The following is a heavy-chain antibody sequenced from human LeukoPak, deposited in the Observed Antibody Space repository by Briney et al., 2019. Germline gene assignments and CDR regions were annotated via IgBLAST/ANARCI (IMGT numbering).Heavy chain of an antibody. D-gene: IGHD4-17*01. V-gene: IGHV3-48*01. J-gene: IGHJ4*02. Sequence: GGSLRLSXAASGFTFSSYSMNWVCQAPGKGLEWVSYISSDSNTIYYADSVKGRFTISRDNAKNSLYLQMNSLRAEDTAVLYCARGLYGDHGGYWGQGTLVTVSS. CDR1: GFTFSSYS. CDR2: ISSDSNTI. CDR3: ARGLYGDHGGY.